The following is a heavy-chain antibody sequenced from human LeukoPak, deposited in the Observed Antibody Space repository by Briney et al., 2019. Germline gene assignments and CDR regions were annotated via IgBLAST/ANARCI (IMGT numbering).Heavy chain of an antibody. CDR1: GFTFSSYA. V-gene: IGHV3-23*01. Sequence: GGSLRLSCAASGFTFSSYAMSWVRQAPGKGLEWVSAISGSGGSTYYADSVKGRFTISRDNSKNTLYLQMNSLRAEDTAVYYCAKDVRVGKYYDFWSGYYQYWGQGTLVTVSS. CDR3: AKDVRVGKYYDFWSGYYQY. CDR2: ISGSGGST. D-gene: IGHD3-3*01. J-gene: IGHJ4*02.